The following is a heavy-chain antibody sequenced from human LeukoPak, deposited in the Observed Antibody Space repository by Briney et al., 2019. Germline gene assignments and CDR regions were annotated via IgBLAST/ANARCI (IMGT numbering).Heavy chain of an antibody. J-gene: IGHJ4*02. CDR2: ISGSGKT. CDR3: AKERDAKGYFDY. CDR1: GFSFSTYA. Sequence: GGSLRLSCAASGFSFSTYAMSWVRQAPGQGLEWVSAISGSGKTYYPDSVKGRFTISRDNSKNTLFLQMNGLRAEDTAVNYCAKERDAKGYFDYWGQGTLVTVSS. V-gene: IGHV3-23*01.